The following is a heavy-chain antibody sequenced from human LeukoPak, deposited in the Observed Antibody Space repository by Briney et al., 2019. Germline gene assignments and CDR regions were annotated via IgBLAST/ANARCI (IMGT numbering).Heavy chain of an antibody. J-gene: IGHJ4*02. CDR1: GFSFSDSV. CDR3: AKDWEEGVVVVAATPPFDY. Sequence: GGSLRLSCVASGFSFSDSVIHWVRQAPGKGLEWVSAISGSGGSTYYADSVKGRFTISRDNSKNTLYLQMNSLRAEDTAVYYCAKDWEEGVVVVAATPPFDYWGQGTLVTVSS. D-gene: IGHD2-15*01. V-gene: IGHV3-23*01. CDR2: ISGSGGST.